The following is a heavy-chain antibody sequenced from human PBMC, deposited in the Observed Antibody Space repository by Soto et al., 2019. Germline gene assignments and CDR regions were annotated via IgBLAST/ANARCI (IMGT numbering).Heavy chain of an antibody. D-gene: IGHD3-3*01. V-gene: IGHV3-30-3*01. CDR1: GFTFSSYA. CDR3: ARVLYYDLWSGYYPYYYYGMDV. Sequence: QVQLVESGGGVVQPGRSLRLSCAASGFTFSSYAMHWVRQAPGKGLEWVAVISYDGSNKYYADSVKGRFTISRDNSKNXLYLQXXSLSAEDTAVYYCARVLYYDLWSGYYPYYYYGMDVWGQGTTVTVSS. CDR2: ISYDGSNK. J-gene: IGHJ6*02.